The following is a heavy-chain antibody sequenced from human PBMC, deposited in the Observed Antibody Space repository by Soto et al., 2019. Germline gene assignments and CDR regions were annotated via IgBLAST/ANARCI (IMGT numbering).Heavy chain of an antibody. D-gene: IGHD3-9*01. V-gene: IGHV1-3*01. CDR1: GYTFTSYA. J-gene: IGHJ4*02. CDR3: ARDRTRYFDWSSDY. CDR2: INAGNGNT. Sequence: ASVKVSCKASGYTFTSYAMHWVRQAPGQRLEWMGWINAGNGNTKYSQKFQGRVTITRDTSASTAYMELSSLRSEDTAVYYCARDRTRYFDWSSDYWGQGTLVTSPQ.